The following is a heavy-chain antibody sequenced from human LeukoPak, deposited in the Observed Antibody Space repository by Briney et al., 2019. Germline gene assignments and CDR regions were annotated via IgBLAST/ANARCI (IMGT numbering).Heavy chain of an antibody. D-gene: IGHD3-3*01. CDR3: ARVGSGYYTIDGDFDY. CDR1: GFTFSRYW. V-gene: IGHV3-7*01. Sequence: PGGSLRLSCAASGFTFSRYWMSWVRQAPGKGLEWVANIKEDGSEKYYVDSVKGRFTIFRDNAKKSLYLQMNSLRAEDTAVYYCARVGSGYYTIDGDFDYWGQGTLVTVSS. J-gene: IGHJ4*02. CDR2: IKEDGSEK.